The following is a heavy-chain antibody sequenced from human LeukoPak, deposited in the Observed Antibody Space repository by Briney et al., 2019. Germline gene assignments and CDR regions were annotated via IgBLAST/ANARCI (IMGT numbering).Heavy chain of an antibody. J-gene: IGHJ4*02. CDR1: GFTVLTND. CDR3: ARGVEPLAANTLAY. Sequence: GGSLRLSCAASGFTVLTNDMTWVCQAPGKGLEWVSVLYSDGNTKYADSVQGRFTISRDNSKNTLYLEMNSLSPDDTAVYHCARGVEPLAANTLAYWGQGTLVTVSS. D-gene: IGHD1-14*01. V-gene: IGHV3-53*01. CDR2: LYSDGNT.